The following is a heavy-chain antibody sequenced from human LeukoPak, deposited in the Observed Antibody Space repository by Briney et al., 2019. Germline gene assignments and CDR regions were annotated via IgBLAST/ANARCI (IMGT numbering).Heavy chain of an antibody. CDR1: GFTFSSYA. J-gene: IGHJ4*02. Sequence: GRSLRLSCAASGFTFSSYAMHWVRQAPGKGLEGVAVISYDGSNKYYADSVKGRFTISRDNSKNTLYLQMNTLRAEDTAVYYCARDMRRDGYNLGNGFDYWGQGTLVTVSS. D-gene: IGHD5-24*01. CDR3: ARDMRRDGYNLGNGFDY. V-gene: IGHV3-30-3*01. CDR2: ISYDGSNK.